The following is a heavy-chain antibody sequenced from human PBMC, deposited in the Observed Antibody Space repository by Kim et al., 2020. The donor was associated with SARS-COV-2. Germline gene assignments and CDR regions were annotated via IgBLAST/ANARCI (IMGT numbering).Heavy chain of an antibody. CDR1: GFTFSDYY. D-gene: IGHD2-21*02. Sequence: GGSLRLSCAASGFTFSDYYMSWIRQAPGKGLEWVSYISSSSSYTNYADSVKGRFTISRDNAKNSLYLQMNSLRAEDTAVYYCAIGNCGGDCYSVPYYYGMDVWGQGTTVTVSS. J-gene: IGHJ6*02. CDR3: AIGNCGGDCYSVPYYYGMDV. CDR2: ISSSSSYT. V-gene: IGHV3-11*05.